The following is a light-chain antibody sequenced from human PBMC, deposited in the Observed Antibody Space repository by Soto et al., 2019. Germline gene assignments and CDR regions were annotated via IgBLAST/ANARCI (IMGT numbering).Light chain of an antibody. V-gene: IGLV1-40*01. Sequence: QSVLTQPPSVSGAPGQRVTISCTGSSSNIGAGYDVHWYQQLPGTAPKVLIYGNSNRPSGVPDRFSGSKSGTSASLAITGLQAEDEADYYCQSYDSSLSGYVFGTGTNV. CDR1: SSNIGAGYD. J-gene: IGLJ1*01. CDR2: GNS. CDR3: QSYDSSLSGYV.